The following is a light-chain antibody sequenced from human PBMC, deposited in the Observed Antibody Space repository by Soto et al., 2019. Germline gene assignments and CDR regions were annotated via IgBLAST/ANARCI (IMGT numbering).Light chain of an antibody. V-gene: IGLV3-21*02. CDR1: NLESKS. CDR2: DDR. Sequence: SYELTQAASVSVAPGQTAKSSCGGNNLESKSVHWYQQRPGQAPVLVVYDDRARPSGIPERFSGPNSGNTATLTISRLEAGDEAVYYCQVWDGDTDHVVFGGGTQLTVL. CDR3: QVWDGDTDHVV. J-gene: IGLJ2*01.